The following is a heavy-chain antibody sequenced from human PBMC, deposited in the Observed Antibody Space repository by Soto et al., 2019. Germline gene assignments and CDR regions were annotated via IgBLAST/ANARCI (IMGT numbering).Heavy chain of an antibody. J-gene: IGHJ6*02. CDR2: ISDYNGNT. CDR1: GYTFSSYG. V-gene: IGHV1-18*01. Sequence: QAQLVQSGVEVKKAGASVKVSCKASGYTFSSYGISWARQAPGQGLEWMGWISDYNGNTQYAQKFLGRVFMTTDTATRTAYMELRGLRSDDTAVYFCAREGYYSGSGTYSPPRFYGMDVWGQGTTVTVSS. CDR3: AREGYYSGSGTYSPPRFYGMDV. D-gene: IGHD3-10*01.